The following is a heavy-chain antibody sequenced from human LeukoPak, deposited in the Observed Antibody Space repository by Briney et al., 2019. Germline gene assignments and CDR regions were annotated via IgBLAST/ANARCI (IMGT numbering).Heavy chain of an antibody. Sequence: GRSLRLSCAATGFTFSSYGMHWVRQAPGKGLEWVAVIWYDGSNKYYADSVKGRFTISRDNSKNTLYLQMTILRVEDTALYYCARDRWQQLVSPLEWGQGTPVTVSS. J-gene: IGHJ4*02. V-gene: IGHV3-33*01. CDR2: IWYDGSNK. D-gene: IGHD6-13*01. CDR1: GFTFSSYG. CDR3: ARDRWQQLVSPLE.